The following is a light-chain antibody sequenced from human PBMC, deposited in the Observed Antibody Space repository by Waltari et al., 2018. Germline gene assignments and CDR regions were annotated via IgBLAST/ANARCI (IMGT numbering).Light chain of an antibody. V-gene: IGLV1-40*01. CDR1: TSNIGAGPD. CDR3: QSFDNMLSGGVV. Sequence: QSVLTQPPSVSGTPGQRVTISCSGSTSNIGAGPDVHWYQHLPGTAPKLLIYGNHNRPSGVPDRFSGSKSGTSASLASTGLQADDEADYFCQSFDNMLSGGVVFGGGTKLAVL. CDR2: GNH. J-gene: IGLJ2*01.